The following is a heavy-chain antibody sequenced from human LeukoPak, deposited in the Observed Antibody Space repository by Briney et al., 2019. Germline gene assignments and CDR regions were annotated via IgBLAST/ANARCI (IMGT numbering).Heavy chain of an antibody. J-gene: IGHJ4*02. V-gene: IGHV3-21*01. CDR2: ISSSSSYI. D-gene: IGHD6-19*01. CDR3: AREEAVAETGY. Sequence: GGSLRLSCAASGFTFSSYSMNWVRQAPGKGLEWVSSISSSSSYIYYADSVKGRFTISRDNAKNSLYLQMNSLRAEDTAVYYCAREEAVAETGYWGQGTLVTVSS. CDR1: GFTFSSYS.